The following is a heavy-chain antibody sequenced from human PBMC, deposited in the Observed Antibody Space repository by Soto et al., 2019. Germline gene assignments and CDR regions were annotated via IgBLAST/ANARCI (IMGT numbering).Heavy chain of an antibody. J-gene: IGHJ4*02. CDR2: ISSSSSTI. CDR1: GFTFSTYS. CDR3: ARGMVTPPIRRDY. D-gene: IGHD5-18*01. Sequence: EVQLVESGGGLVQPGGSLRLSCAASGFTFSTYSMNWVRQAPGKGLEWVSYISSSSSTIYYADSVKGRFTISRDNAKNSLYLQMNSLRDEDTAVYYCARGMVTPPIRRDYWGQGTLVTVSS. V-gene: IGHV3-48*02.